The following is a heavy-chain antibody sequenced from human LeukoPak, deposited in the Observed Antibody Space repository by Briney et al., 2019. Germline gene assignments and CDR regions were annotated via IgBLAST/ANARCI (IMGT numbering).Heavy chain of an antibody. CDR2: ISGSGGST. V-gene: IGHV3-23*01. J-gene: IGHJ4*02. CDR3: TRSDSGQIDY. CDR1: GFTFSSYA. Sequence: HPGGSLRPSCTASGFTFSSYAMSWVRQAPGKGLEWVSAISGSGGSTYYADSVKGRFTISRDNSKNKLYLQMNSLRAEDTALYYCTRSDSGQIDYWGQGTLVSVSS. D-gene: IGHD5-12*01.